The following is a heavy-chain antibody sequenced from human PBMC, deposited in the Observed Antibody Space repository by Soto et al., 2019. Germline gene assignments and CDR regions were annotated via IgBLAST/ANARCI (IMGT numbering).Heavy chain of an antibody. D-gene: IGHD4-17*01. Sequence: GGSLRLSCAASGFTFSSYGMHWVRQAPSKGLEWVAVISYDGSNKYYADSVKGRFTISRDNSKNTLYLQMNSLRAEDTAVYYCAKSFSTNYYYYGMDVWGQGTTVTVSS. CDR2: ISYDGSNK. CDR1: GFTFSSYG. V-gene: IGHV3-30*18. J-gene: IGHJ6*02. CDR3: AKSFSTNYYYYGMDV.